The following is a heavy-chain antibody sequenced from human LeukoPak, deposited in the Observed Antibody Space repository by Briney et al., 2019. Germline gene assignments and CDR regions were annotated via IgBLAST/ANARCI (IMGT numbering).Heavy chain of an antibody. CDR2: ISSTGRTI. D-gene: IGHD2/OR15-2a*01. Sequence: GGSLRLSCGASGFSFSDYYMNWVRQAPGKGLEWISYISSTGRTIYYADSVKGRFTISRDNDKNTLYLQMNSLRAEDTALYYCARFRYNSTWGVFDYWGQGTLVTVSS. J-gene: IGHJ4*02. CDR3: ARFRYNSTWGVFDY. V-gene: IGHV3-11*04. CDR1: GFSFSDYY.